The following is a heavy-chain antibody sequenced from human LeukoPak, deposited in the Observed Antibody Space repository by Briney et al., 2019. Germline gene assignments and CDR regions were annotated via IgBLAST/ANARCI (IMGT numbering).Heavy chain of an antibody. CDR3: ARDRARYCSGGSCYPFDY. J-gene: IGHJ4*02. D-gene: IGHD2-15*01. CDR1: GFTFSSYS. CDR2: ISSSSGYI. V-gene: IGHV3-21*01. Sequence: GGSLRLSCAASGFTFSSYSMNWVRQAPGKGLEWVSSISSSSGYIYYADSVKGRFTISRDNAKNSLYLQMNSLRAEDTAVYYCARDRARYCSGGSCYPFDYWGQGTLVTVSS.